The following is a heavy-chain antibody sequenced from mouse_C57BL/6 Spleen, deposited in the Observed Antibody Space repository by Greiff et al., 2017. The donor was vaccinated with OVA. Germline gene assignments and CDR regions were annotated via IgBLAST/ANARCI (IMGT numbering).Heavy chain of an antibody. D-gene: IGHD1-1*01. V-gene: IGHV1-15*01. Sequence: LVESGAELVRPGASVTLSCKASGYTFTDYEMHWVKQTPVHGLEWIGAIDPETGGTAYNQKFKGKAILTADKSSSTAYMELRSLTSEDSAVYYCTRLLRYWGQGTTLTVSS. CDR2: IDPETGGT. J-gene: IGHJ2*01. CDR1: GYTFTDYE. CDR3: TRLLRY.